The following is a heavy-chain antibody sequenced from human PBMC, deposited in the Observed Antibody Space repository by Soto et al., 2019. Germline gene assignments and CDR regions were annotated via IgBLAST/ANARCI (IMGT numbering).Heavy chain of an antibody. D-gene: IGHD3-22*01. V-gene: IGHV3-23*01. J-gene: IGHJ4*02. Sequence: GGSLRLSCAASGFTFSSYAMSWVRQAPGKGLEWVSAISGSGGSTYYADSVRGRFTISRDNSKNTLYLQMNSLKAEDTAVYYCAKDKGEYYYDSSGFDYWGQGTLVTVSS. CDR1: GFTFSSYA. CDR3: AKDKGEYYYDSSGFDY. CDR2: ISGSGGST.